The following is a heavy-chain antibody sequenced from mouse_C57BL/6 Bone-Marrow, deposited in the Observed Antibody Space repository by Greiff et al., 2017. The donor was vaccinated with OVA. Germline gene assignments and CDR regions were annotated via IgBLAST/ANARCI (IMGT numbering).Heavy chain of an antibody. D-gene: IGHD1-1*01. CDR1: GYTFTSYW. Sequence: QVQLQQPEAELVKPGASVKLSCKASGYTFTSYWMQWVKPRPGQGLEWIGEIDPSDSYTNYNQKFKGKATLTVDTTSSTAFMQLISLTSEVSAVYYGASSCYYDGGFAYWGQGTLVTVSA. CDR3: ASSCYYDGGFAY. CDR2: IDPSDSYT. V-gene: IGHV1-50*01. J-gene: IGHJ3*01.